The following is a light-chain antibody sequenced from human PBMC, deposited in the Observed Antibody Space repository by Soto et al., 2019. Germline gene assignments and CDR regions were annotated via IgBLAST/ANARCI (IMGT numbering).Light chain of an antibody. CDR1: QSVSSY. J-gene: IGKJ3*01. Sequence: EIVLTQSPATLSLSPGERATLSCRASQSVSSYLAWYQQKPGQAPRLLIYDASNSATGIPARFSGSGSGTDFSLPISSLEPEDFAVYYCQQRSNWPIFTFGPGTKVDIK. CDR3: QQRSNWPIFT. V-gene: IGKV3-11*01. CDR2: DAS.